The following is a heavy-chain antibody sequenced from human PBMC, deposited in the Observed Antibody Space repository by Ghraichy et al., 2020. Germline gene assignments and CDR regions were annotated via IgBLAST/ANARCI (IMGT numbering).Heavy chain of an antibody. CDR2: IWYDGSDE. CDR1: GFTFSSYG. Sequence: GESLNISCAASGFTFSSYGMHWVRQAPGTGLEWVAVIWYDGSDEYYADSVKGRFTISRDNSKNTLYLQMDSLRAEDTAVFYCARDDSSGYYSFDYWGQGTLVTVSS. J-gene: IGHJ4*02. D-gene: IGHD3-22*01. V-gene: IGHV3-33*01. CDR3: ARDDSSGYYSFDY.